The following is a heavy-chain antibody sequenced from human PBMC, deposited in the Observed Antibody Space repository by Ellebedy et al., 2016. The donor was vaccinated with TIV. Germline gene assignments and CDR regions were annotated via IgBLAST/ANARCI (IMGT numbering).Heavy chain of an antibody. CDR3: ARQSSRKQFQLLFDY. CDR2: ISPDDSDT. J-gene: IGHJ4*02. Sequence: GESLKISCKVSGYTFTNHLIGWVRQTPDKGLEWMGFISPDDSDTRYSPSFEGQVTFSVDKSISTAYLQWSSLKASDIGMYFCARQSSRKQFQLLFDYWGQGTLVTVSS. D-gene: IGHD2-2*01. V-gene: IGHV5-51*01. CDR1: GYTFTNHL.